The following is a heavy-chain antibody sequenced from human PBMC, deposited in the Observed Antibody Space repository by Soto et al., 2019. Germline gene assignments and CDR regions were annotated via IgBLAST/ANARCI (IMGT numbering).Heavy chain of an antibody. CDR1: GGSISSYY. Sequence: QVQLQESGPGLVKPSETLSLTCTVSGGSISSYYWSWIRQPAGKGLEWIGRIYTSGSTNYNPSLKSRVTMSVDTSKNQFSLKLSSVTAADTAVYSCARGISSGWLRSDAFDIWGQGTMVTVSS. J-gene: IGHJ3*02. D-gene: IGHD6-19*01. V-gene: IGHV4-4*07. CDR3: ARGISSGWLRSDAFDI. CDR2: IYTSGST.